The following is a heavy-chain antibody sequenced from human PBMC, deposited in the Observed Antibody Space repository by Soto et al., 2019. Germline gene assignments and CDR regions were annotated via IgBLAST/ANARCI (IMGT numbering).Heavy chain of an antibody. J-gene: IGHJ4*02. D-gene: IGHD2-2*01. CDR2: IYYSGST. Sequence: SETLSLTCTVSGGSISSGGYYWSWIRQHPGKGLEWIGYIYYSGSTYYNPSLKSRVTISVDTSKNQFSLKLSSVTAADAAVYYCARGCSSTSCYSPADYWGQGTLVTVSS. V-gene: IGHV4-31*03. CDR3: ARGCSSTSCYSPADY. CDR1: GGSISSGGYY.